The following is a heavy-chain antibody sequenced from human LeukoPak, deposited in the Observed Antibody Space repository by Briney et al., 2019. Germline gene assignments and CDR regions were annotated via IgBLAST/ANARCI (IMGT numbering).Heavy chain of an antibody. CDR3: ASSKWSAGGDYYHYMDV. Sequence: GASVKVSCKVSGYTLTELSMHWVRQAPGKGLEWMGGFDPEDGETIYAQKFQGRVTMTIDTSTSTAYMELRSLRSDDTAVYYCASSKWSAGGDYYHYMDVWGKGTTVTVSS. CDR2: FDPEDGET. J-gene: IGHJ6*03. V-gene: IGHV1-24*01. CDR1: GYTLTELS. D-gene: IGHD6-13*01.